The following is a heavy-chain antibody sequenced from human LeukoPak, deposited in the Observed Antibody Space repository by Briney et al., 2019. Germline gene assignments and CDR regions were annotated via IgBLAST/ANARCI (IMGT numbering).Heavy chain of an antibody. CDR1: DASISSDY. Sequence: PSETLSLTCTVSDASISSDYWTWIRQPPGKGLEWIGYISNSGSTNYNPSLKSRLTMSVDTSKNQFSLKLTSVTAADTAIYYFARYLRIEGKYYFDYWGQGTLLTV. J-gene: IGHJ4*02. CDR3: ARYLRIEGKYYFDY. CDR2: ISNSGST. D-gene: IGHD1-26*01. V-gene: IGHV4-59*01.